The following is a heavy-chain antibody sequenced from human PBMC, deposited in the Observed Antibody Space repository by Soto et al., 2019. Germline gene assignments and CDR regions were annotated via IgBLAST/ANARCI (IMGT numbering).Heavy chain of an antibody. Sequence: PGGSLRLSFAASGFTFSSYAMSWVRQAPGKGLEWVSAISGSGGSTYYADSVKGRFTISRDNSKNTLYLQMNSLRAEDTAVYYCAKVPVRGVIITYYFDYWGQGTLVTVSS. CDR3: AKVPVRGVIITYYFDY. CDR1: GFTFSSYA. J-gene: IGHJ4*02. D-gene: IGHD3-10*01. V-gene: IGHV3-23*01. CDR2: ISGSGGST.